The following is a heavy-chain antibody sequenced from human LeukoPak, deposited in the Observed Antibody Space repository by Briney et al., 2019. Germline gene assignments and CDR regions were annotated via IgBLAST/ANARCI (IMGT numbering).Heavy chain of an antibody. J-gene: IGHJ3*02. V-gene: IGHV4-39*07. CDR1: GGSISSSSYY. CDR3: ARASGITMIVVLNHDAFDI. D-gene: IGHD3-22*01. CDR2: IYYSGST. Sequence: SETLSLTCTVSGGSISSSSYYWGWIRQPPGKGLDWIGSIYYSGSTYYNPSLKSRVTISVDTSKNQFSLKLSSVTAADTAVYYCARASGITMIVVLNHDAFDIWGHGTMVTVSS.